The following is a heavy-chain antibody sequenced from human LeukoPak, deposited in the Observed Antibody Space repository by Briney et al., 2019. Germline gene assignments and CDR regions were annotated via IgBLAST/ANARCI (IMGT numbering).Heavy chain of an antibody. CDR3: ARTPIAAREADY. Sequence: GGPLRLSCAASGFTFSRHRVDYVRQPPGKGLEYVSAISNNGGSTYYAKSVKGRFTISRDNSKNTLYLQMGSLRAEDMAVYYCARTPIAAREADYWGQGTLVTVSS. V-gene: IGHV3-64*01. J-gene: IGHJ4*02. D-gene: IGHD6-6*01. CDR1: GFTFSRHR. CDR2: ISNNGGST.